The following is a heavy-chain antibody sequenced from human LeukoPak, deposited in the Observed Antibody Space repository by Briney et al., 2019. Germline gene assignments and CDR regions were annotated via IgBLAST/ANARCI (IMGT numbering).Heavy chain of an antibody. Sequence: QPGTSLRLSCTASGFTFSDYGIHWVRQAPGKWLEWMAGISFDGASKYYADSVKGRFFISRDTPMNTVHLQLNNLRPEETALYSCAKVMAKRRTLTPSFDYWGQGALVTVSS. J-gene: IGHJ4*02. V-gene: IGHV3-30*18. CDR2: ISFDGASK. D-gene: IGHD1-1*01. CDR3: AKVMAKRRTLTPSFDY. CDR1: GFTFSDYG.